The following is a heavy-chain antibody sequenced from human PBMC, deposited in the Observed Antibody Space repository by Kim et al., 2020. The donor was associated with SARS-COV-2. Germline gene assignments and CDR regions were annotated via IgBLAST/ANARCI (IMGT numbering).Heavy chain of an antibody. CDR1: GFTFSSYS. CDR3: ARDALWGCSSTSCHNWFDP. Sequence: GGSLRLSCAASGFTFSSYSMNWVRQAPGKGLEWVSSISSSSSYIYYADSVKGRFTISRDNAKNSLYLQMNSLRAEDTAVYYCARDALWGCSSTSCHNWFDPWGQGTLVTVSS. V-gene: IGHV3-21*01. D-gene: IGHD2-2*01. CDR2: ISSSSSYI. J-gene: IGHJ5*02.